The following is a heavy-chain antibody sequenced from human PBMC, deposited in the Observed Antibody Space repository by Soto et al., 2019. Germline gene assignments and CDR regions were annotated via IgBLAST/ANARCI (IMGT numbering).Heavy chain of an antibody. V-gene: IGHV4-31*03. CDR3: AGGVLH. CDR2: IYYSGST. J-gene: IGHJ4*02. CDR1: GGSISSGGYY. D-gene: IGHD3-16*01. Sequence: QVQLQESGPGLVKPSQTLSLTCTVSGGSISSGGYYWSWIRQHPGKGLEWIGSIYYSGSTYYNPSPXSXRTIAVDTSKTQSSLKLRSVTAADTAVYYCAGGVLHWGQGTLVTVSS.